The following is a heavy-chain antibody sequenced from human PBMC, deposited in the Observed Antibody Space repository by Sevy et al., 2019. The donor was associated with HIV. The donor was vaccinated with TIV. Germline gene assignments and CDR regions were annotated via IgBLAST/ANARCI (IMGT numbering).Heavy chain of an antibody. CDR1: GFTFSSYA. CDR2: ISYDGSNK. D-gene: IGHD2-15*01. Sequence: GGSLRLSCAASGFTFSSYAMHWVRQAPGKGLEWVAVISYDGSNKYYADSVKGRFTISRDNSRNTLYLQMNSLRAEDTAVYYCASAPVVVAATPRYFQHWGQGTLVTVSS. CDR3: ASAPVVVAATPRYFQH. J-gene: IGHJ1*01. V-gene: IGHV3-30*04.